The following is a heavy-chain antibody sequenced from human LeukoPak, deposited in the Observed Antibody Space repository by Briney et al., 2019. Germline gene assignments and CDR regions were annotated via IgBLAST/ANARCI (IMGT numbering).Heavy chain of an antibody. CDR1: SGSFSGFY. J-gene: IGHJ4*02. V-gene: IGHV4-34*01. CDR3: ARGGVEYGGAGGYFDY. D-gene: IGHD2-21*01. CDR2: ISHSGRT. Sequence: SETLSLTCAVYSGSFSGFYWSWIRQPPGKGLEWIGEISHSGRTNYKPSLRSRVTISVDTSRNQFSLKLTSVTAADTAMYYCARGGVEYGGAGGYFDYWGQGTLVTVSS.